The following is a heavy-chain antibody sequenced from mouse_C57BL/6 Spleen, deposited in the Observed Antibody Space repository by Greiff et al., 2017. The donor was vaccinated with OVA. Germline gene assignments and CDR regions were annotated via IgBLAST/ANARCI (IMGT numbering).Heavy chain of an antibody. Sequence: EVKLVESEGGLVQPGSSMKLSCTASGFTFSDYYMAWVRQVPEKGLEWVANINYDGSSTYYLDSLKSRFIISRDNAKNLLYLQMSSLKSEDTATYYCARGGYFDVWGTGTTVTVSS. CDR2: INYDGSST. J-gene: IGHJ1*03. V-gene: IGHV5-16*01. CDR3: ARGGYFDV. CDR1: GFTFSDYY.